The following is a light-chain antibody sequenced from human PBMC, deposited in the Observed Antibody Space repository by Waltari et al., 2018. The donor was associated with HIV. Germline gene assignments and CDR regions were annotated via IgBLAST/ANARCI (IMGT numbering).Light chain of an antibody. V-gene: IGLV2-18*01. J-gene: IGLJ2*01. CDR1: SSDVVSYNR. CDR3: SLYTSSSTLV. Sequence: QSALTQPPSVSGSPGQSVTISCTGTSSDVVSYNRFSWYQQPPGTAPKLMIYEVSNRPSGVPDRFSGSKSGNTASLTISGLQAEDEADYYCSLYTSSSTLVFGGGTKLTVL. CDR2: EVS.